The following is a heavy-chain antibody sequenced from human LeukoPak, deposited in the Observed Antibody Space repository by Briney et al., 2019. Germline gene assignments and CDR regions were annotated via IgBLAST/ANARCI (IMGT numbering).Heavy chain of an antibody. CDR2: IIPIFGTA. CDR1: GGTFSSYA. J-gene: IGHJ4*02. CDR3: ARDGTAMAFEYYFDY. V-gene: IGHV1-69*13. D-gene: IGHD5-18*01. Sequence: GASVKVSCKASGGTFSSYAISWVRQAPGQGLEWMGGIIPIFGTANYAQKFQGRVTITADESTSTAYIELSSLRSEDTAVYYCARDGTAMAFEYYFDYWGQGTLVTVSS.